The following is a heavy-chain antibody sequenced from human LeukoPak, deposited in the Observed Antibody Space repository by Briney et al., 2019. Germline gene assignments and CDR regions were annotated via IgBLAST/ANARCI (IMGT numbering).Heavy chain of an antibody. Sequence: GASVKVSCKVSGHTLSELSMDWVRQAPGKGLEWVGNFVPEHGETRYGQKFQGRVTMTKDTSTDTAYMELSSLRSEDTAVYYCARGSSTSCCDYWGQGTLVTVSS. D-gene: IGHD2-2*01. CDR1: GHTLSELS. CDR2: FVPEHGET. V-gene: IGHV1-24*01. CDR3: ARGSSTSCCDY. J-gene: IGHJ4*02.